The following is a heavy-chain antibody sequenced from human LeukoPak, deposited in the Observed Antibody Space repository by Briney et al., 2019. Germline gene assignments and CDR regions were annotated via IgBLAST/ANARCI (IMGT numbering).Heavy chain of an antibody. CDR2: IYYSGST. J-gene: IGHJ4*02. CDR3: ARGDRGLERLLCY. V-gene: IGHV4-59*01. CDR1: GGSISSYY. D-gene: IGHD2-15*01. Sequence: SETLSLTCTVSGGSISSYYWSWIRQPPGKGLEWIGYIYYSGSTNYNPSLTSRVTISVDTSKNQFSLKLSSVTAADTAVYFWARGDRGLERLLCYWGQGNL.